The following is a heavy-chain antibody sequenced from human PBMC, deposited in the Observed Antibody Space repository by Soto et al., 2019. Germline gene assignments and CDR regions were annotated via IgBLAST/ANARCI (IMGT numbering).Heavy chain of an antibody. CDR3: ARVEYSGYYYGSGSDWFDP. V-gene: IGHV4-30-2*01. CDR1: GGSISSGGYS. D-gene: IGHD3-10*01. CDR2: IYHSGST. Sequence: QLQLQESGSGLVKPSQTLSLTCAVSGGSISSGGYSWSWIRQPPGKGLEWIGYIYHSGSTYYNPSLKSRVTISVDRSKNQFSLKLSSVTAADTAVYYCARVEYSGYYYGSGSDWFDPWGQGTLVTVSS. J-gene: IGHJ5*02.